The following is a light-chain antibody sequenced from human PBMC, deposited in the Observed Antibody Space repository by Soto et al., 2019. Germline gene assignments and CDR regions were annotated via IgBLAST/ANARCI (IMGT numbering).Light chain of an antibody. CDR3: QQRSNWPPLFT. CDR2: DVS. V-gene: IGKV3-11*01. Sequence: EIVLTQSPATLSLSPGERVTLSCRASQSVSNSLPWYQQKPAHLPRLLIYDVSIRATGIPARFSGSGSGTDFTLTITSLAPEDFAVYYCQQRSNWPPLFTFGPGTKVDIK. CDR1: QSVSNS. J-gene: IGKJ3*01.